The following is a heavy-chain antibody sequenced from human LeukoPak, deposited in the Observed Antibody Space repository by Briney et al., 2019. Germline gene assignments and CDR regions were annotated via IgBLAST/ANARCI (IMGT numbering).Heavy chain of an antibody. CDR1: GGSISSYY. J-gene: IGHJ5*02. Sequence: KSSETLSLTCTVSGGSISSYYWSWIRQPPGKGLEWIGYIYYSGSTNYNPSLKSRVTISVDTSKNQFSLKLSSVTAADTAVYYCARRRYGDYEFYLDPWGQGTLVTVSS. V-gene: IGHV4-59*08. CDR3: ARRRYGDYEFYLDP. CDR2: IYYSGST. D-gene: IGHD4-17*01.